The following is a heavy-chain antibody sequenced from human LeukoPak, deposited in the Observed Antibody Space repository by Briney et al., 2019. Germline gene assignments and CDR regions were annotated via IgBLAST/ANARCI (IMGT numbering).Heavy chain of an antibody. V-gene: IGHV1-2*02. CDR3: VRVGSRDRGLVFDN. CDR2: INPNTGAT. Sequence: ASVKVSCKASGYTFTDFFMHWVRQAPEQGLEWIGWINPNTGATNYAQKFQGRVIMTRDTAITTAYMELSRLRSDDTAVYYCVRVGSRDRGLVFDNWGQGTLVTASS. CDR1: GYTFTDFF. J-gene: IGHJ4*02. D-gene: IGHD3-10*01.